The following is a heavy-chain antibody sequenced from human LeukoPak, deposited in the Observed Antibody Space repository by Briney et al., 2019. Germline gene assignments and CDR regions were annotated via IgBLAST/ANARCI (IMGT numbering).Heavy chain of an antibody. CDR3: ARDGVAATGYYYYYYMDV. D-gene: IGHD2-15*01. CDR1: GGTFISYA. CDR2: IIPIFGTA. V-gene: IGHV1-69*06. Sequence: ASVKVSCKASGGTFISYAISWVRQAPGQGLEWMGGIIPIFGTANYAQKFQGRVTITADKSTCTAYMELSSLRSEDTAVYYCARDGVAATGYYYYYYMDVWGKGTTVTVSS. J-gene: IGHJ6*03.